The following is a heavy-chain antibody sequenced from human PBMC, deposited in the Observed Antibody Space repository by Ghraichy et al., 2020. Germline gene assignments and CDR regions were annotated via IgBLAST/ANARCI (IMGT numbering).Heavy chain of an antibody. CDR3: ARDGHASSGYSSYFDY. V-gene: IGHV1-18*01. D-gene: IGHD3-22*01. CDR2: LSAYNGNT. J-gene: IGHJ4*02. Sequence: ASVKVTCKTSGYTFTSYGINWVRQAPGQGLEWMGWLSAYNGNTNYAQKLQGRVTMTTDTSTSTAYMELRSLRSDDTAVYYCARDGHASSGYSSYFDYWGQVTLVTVSS. CDR1: GYTFTSYG.